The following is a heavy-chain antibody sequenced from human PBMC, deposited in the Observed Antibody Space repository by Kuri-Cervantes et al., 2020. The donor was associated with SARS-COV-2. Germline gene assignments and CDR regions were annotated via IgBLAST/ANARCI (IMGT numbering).Heavy chain of an antibody. J-gene: IGHJ4*02. CDR2: INHSGST. CDR1: GGSFSGYY. V-gene: IGHV4-34*01. Sequence: SETLSLTCAVYGGSFSGYYWSWIRQPPGKGLEWIGEINHSGSTNYNPSLKSRVTISVDTSKNQFSLKLSSVTAADTAVYYCARVPSSGWYPVDAAFDIWGQGTLVTVS. D-gene: IGHD6-19*01. CDR3: ARVPSSGWYPVDAAFDI.